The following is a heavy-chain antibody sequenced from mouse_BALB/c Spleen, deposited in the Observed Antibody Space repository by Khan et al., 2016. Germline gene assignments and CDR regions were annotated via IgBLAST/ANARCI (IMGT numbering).Heavy chain of an antibody. D-gene: IGHD1-1*02. CDR2: ISYDGYN. CDR3: VRVACDWCLAY. Sequence: EVQLQESGPGLVKPSQSLSLTCSVTGYSITSGYFWNWIRQFPGNKLEWMGYISYDGYNDYNPSLKNRISITRDTSKHQFFLKLNSVHTEDTATXSEVRVACDWCLAYWGQGTLVTVSA. CDR1: GYSITSGYF. V-gene: IGHV3-6*02. J-gene: IGHJ3*01.